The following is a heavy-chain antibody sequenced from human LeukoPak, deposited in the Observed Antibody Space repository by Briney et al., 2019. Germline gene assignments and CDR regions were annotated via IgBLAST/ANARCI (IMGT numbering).Heavy chain of an antibody. CDR2: ISSSSSTM. D-gene: IGHD5-18*01. CDR3: ARDGGYSYGHPQLHDN. CDR1: GFTFSSYS. V-gene: IGHV3-48*02. J-gene: IGHJ4*02. Sequence: GGSLRLSCAASGFTFSSYSMNWVRQAPGKGLEWVSYISSSSSTMHYADSVKGRFTISRDNAKNSLYLQMNSLRDEDTAVYYCARDGGYSYGHPQLHDNWGQGTLVTVSS.